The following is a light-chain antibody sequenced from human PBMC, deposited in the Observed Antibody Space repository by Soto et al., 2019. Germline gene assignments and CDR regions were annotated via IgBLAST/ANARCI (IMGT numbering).Light chain of an antibody. Sequence: EIVMTQSPATLSVSPGERATLSCRASQSVSGNLAWYQQKPGQAPRLLIYGASTRTTGIPARFSGSGSGTEFTLTISSLQSEDFTVYYCQQYNNWPRTFGQGTKVEIK. CDR2: GAS. CDR1: QSVSGN. V-gene: IGKV3-15*01. CDR3: QQYNNWPRT. J-gene: IGKJ1*01.